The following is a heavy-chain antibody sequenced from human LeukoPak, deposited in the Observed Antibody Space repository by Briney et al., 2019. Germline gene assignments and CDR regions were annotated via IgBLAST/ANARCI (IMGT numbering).Heavy chain of an antibody. CDR2: ISYDGSNK. CDR1: GFTFSNYG. Sequence: GGSLRLSCAASGFTFSNYGMHWVRQAPGKGLEWVALISYDGSNKYYTDSVKGRFTISRDNSKDTLYLQMNSLGAADTAVYYCAKDGGGYCNNSSCWGQGTLVTVSS. D-gene: IGHD2-2*01. CDR3: AKDGGGYCNNSSC. V-gene: IGHV3-30*18. J-gene: IGHJ4*02.